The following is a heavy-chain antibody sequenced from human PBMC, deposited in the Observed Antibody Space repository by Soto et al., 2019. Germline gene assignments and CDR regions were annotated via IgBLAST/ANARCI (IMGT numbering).Heavy chain of an antibody. CDR2: INPNSGGT. V-gene: IGHV1-2*02. CDR1: GYTFTGYY. D-gene: IGHD6-19*01. CDR3: ARAAEEQWLVPASADAFDI. J-gene: IGHJ3*02. Sequence: QVQLVQSGAEVKKPGASVKVSCKASGYTFTGYYMHWVRQAPGQGLEWMGWINPNSGGTNYAQKFQGRVTMNRANSNNKAHMELSKLRSDDTDVYYCARAAEEQWLVPASADAFDIWGQGTRVTVSS.